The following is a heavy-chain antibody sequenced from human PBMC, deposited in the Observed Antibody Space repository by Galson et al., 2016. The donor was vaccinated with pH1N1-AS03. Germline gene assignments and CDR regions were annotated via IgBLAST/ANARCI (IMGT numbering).Heavy chain of an antibody. D-gene: IGHD3-3*01. CDR1: GYTFTAYY. J-gene: IGHJ4*02. CDR2: INADSGDT. V-gene: IGHV1-2*02. CDR3: AKDDNYDFGDGYFGPDF. Sequence: SVKVSCKASGYTFTAYYMHWVRQAPGQGLEWLGWINADSGDTNYAPKLRGSVTLTRDTSTSPAYMELSTLRSDDTAVYYCAKDDNYDFGDGYFGPDFWGQGTLSTLSS.